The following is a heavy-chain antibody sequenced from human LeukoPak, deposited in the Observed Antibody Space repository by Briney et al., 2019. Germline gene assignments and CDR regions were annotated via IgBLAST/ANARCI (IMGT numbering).Heavy chain of an antibody. CDR1: GYTFTSYG. Sequence: ASVKVSCKASGYTFTSYGISWVRQAPGQGLEWMGWISAYNGNTNYAQKLQGRVTMTTDTSTSTAYMELRSLRSDDTAVYYCARDRSDTAMVTRDAFDIWGQGTVVTVSS. J-gene: IGHJ3*02. CDR3: ARDRSDTAMVTRDAFDI. V-gene: IGHV1-18*01. D-gene: IGHD5-18*01. CDR2: ISAYNGNT.